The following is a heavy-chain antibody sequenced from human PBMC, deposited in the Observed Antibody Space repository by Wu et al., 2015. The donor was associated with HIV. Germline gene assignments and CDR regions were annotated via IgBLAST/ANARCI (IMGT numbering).Heavy chain of an antibody. CDR1: GYTFTGYY. D-gene: IGHD6-13*01. CDR3: AREWCVAAAGEGCYFDY. J-gene: IGHJ4*02. CDR2: INPNSGGT. V-gene: IGHV1-2*02. Sequence: QVQLVQSGAEVKKPGASVKVSCKASGYTFTGYYMHWVRQAPGQGLEWMGWINPNSGGTNYAQKFQGRVTMTRDTSISTAYMELSRLRSDDTAVYYCAREWCVAAAGEGCYFDYWGQGTLVTVSS.